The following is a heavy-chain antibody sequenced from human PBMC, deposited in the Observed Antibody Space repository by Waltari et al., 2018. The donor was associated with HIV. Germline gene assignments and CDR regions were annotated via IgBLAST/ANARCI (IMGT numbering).Heavy chain of an antibody. J-gene: IGHJ5*02. D-gene: IGHD6-19*01. CDR3: GSPAGDCSGNFCYMGEIDP. V-gene: IGHV3-33*03. CDR1: GFNVTHFA. Sequence: QVTLVESGGGVVQPGKSLRLSWVASGFNVTHFAMPWVRQAPGDGQESVAVIWSSEKKNFYGESVKGGFSISRDVPKNPIFLRMDNLKDDDSALYYCGSPAGDCSGNFCYMGEIDPGGHGTQVIVSS. CDR2: IWSSEKKN.